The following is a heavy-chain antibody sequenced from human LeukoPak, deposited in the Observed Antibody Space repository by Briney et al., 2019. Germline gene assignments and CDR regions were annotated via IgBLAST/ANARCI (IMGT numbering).Heavy chain of an antibody. CDR1: GYTITDHY. J-gene: IGHJ5*02. CDR2: IIPMFDTP. V-gene: IGHV1-69*06. D-gene: IGHD2-8*01. Sequence: ASAKVSCKASGYTITDHYIHWVRQAPGQGLEWMGGIIPMFDTPNYAQRLQGRVTITADKSTKTAYMELTSLRSEDTAVYYCARAGIPGYCTNVTCSNWLDPWGQGTLVTVSS. CDR3: ARAGIPGYCTNVTCSNWLDP.